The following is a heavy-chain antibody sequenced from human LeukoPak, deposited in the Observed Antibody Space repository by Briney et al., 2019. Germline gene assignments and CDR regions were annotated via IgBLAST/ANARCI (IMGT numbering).Heavy chain of an antibody. CDR1: GFTFSSYS. V-gene: IGHV3-21*01. CDR2: ISSSSSYI. CDR3: ARELRFLEWLLFDP. Sequence: GGSLRLSCAASGFTFSSYSMNWVRQAPGKGLDWVSSISSSSSYIYYADAVKGRFTISRDNSKNSLYLQMNSLRASDTGVYYCARELRFLEWLLFDPWGQGTLVTVSS. D-gene: IGHD3-3*01. J-gene: IGHJ5*02.